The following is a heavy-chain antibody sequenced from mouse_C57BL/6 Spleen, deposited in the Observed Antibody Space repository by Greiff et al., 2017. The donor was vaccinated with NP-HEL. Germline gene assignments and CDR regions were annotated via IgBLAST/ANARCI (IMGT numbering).Heavy chain of an antibody. CDR1: GYTFTSYW. Sequence: QVQLQQPGAELVKPGASVKMSCKASGYTFTSYWITWVKQRPGQGLEWIGDIYPGSGSTNYNEKFKSKATLTVDTSSSTAYMQLSSLTSEDSAVYDWARRDSSYGRYASDYWGQGTSVTVSS. CDR3: ARRDSSYGRYASDY. V-gene: IGHV1-55*01. D-gene: IGHD1-1*01. CDR2: IYPGSGST. J-gene: IGHJ4*01.